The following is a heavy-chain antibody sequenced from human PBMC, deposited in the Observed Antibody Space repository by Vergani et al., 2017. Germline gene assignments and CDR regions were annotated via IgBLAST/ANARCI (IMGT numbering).Heavy chain of an antibody. Sequence: QVQLQQWGGGLLKPSETLSLTCVVHGGSFTSYHWTWIRQSPGEGLEWVGDIDHTGRPDYNPSLKSRLTMSVDKSRNHFSLTLNSVTATDTAIYFCARVNTETNGHLYYYDYMDVWGQGTAVTVS. CDR2: IDHTGRP. CDR1: GGSFTSYH. J-gene: IGHJ6*03. V-gene: IGHV4-34*01. CDR3: ARVNTETNGHLYYYDYMDV. D-gene: IGHD4-11*01.